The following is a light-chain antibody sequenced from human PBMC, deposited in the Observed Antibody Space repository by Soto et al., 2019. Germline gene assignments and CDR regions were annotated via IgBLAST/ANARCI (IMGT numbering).Light chain of an antibody. Sequence: EIVLTQSPGTLSLSPGERSTLSCMSSQSVISNLAWYQQKPGQAPRLLIYGTSSRATGIPDRFSGSGSGTDFTLTISRLEPEDFAVYFCQRYGSSPLITFGQGTRLEI. CDR3: QRYGSSPLIT. CDR2: GTS. J-gene: IGKJ5*01. V-gene: IGKV3-20*01. CDR1: QSVISN.